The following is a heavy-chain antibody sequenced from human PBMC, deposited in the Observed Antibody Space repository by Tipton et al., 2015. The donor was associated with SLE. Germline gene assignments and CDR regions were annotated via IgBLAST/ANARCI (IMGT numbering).Heavy chain of an antibody. CDR2: IYHSGST. CDR1: GGSISSSNW. V-gene: IGHV4-4*02. CDR3: AASRYSYGFDY. J-gene: IGHJ4*02. Sequence: TLSLTCAVSGGSISSSNWWSWVRQPPGKGLEWIGEIYHSGSTNYNPSLKSRVTISVDTSKNQFSLKLSSVTAADTAVYYCAASRYSYGFDYWGQGTLVTVSS. D-gene: IGHD5-18*01.